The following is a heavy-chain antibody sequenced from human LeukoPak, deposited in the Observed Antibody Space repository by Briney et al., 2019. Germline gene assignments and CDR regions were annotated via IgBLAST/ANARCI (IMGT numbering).Heavy chain of an antibody. J-gene: IGHJ5*02. Sequence: PSQTLSLTCTVSGGSISSGDYYWSWIRQPPGKGLEWIGYIYYSGSTYYNPSLKSRITISVDTSKNQFSLKLSSVTAADTAVYYCARDLYYYDSSGHFDWFDPWGQGTLVTVSS. D-gene: IGHD3-22*01. CDR2: IYYSGST. CDR1: GGSISSGDYY. CDR3: ARDLYYYDSSGHFDWFDP. V-gene: IGHV4-30-4*01.